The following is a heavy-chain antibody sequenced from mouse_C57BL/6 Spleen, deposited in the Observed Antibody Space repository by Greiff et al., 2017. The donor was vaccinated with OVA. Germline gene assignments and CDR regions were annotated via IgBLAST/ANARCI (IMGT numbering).Heavy chain of an antibody. CDR1: GFTFSSYA. CDR2: ISSGGDYI. V-gene: IGHV5-9-1*02. D-gene: IGHD1-1*02. Sequence: EVKVEESGEGLVKPGGSLKLSCAASGFTFSSYAMSWVRQTPEKRLEWVAYISSGGDYIYYADNVKGRFTISRDNARNTLYLQMNSLKSEDTAMYYCTREGGNKYYFDYWGQGTTLTVSA. J-gene: IGHJ2*01. CDR3: TREGGNKYYFDY.